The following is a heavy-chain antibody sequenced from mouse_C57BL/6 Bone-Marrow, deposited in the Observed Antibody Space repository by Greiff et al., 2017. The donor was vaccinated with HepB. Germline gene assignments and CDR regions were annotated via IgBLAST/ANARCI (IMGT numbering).Heavy chain of an antibody. V-gene: IGHV6-3*01. CDR2: IRLKSDNYAT. Sequence: EVHLVESGGGLVQPGGSMKLSCVASGFTFSNYWMNWVRQSPEKGLEWVAQIRLKSDNYATHYAESVKGRFTISRDDSKSSVYLQMNNLRAEDTGIYYCTDYYGSRPTWYFDVWGTGTTVTVSS. J-gene: IGHJ1*03. D-gene: IGHD1-1*01. CDR3: TDYYGSRPTWYFDV. CDR1: GFTFSNYW.